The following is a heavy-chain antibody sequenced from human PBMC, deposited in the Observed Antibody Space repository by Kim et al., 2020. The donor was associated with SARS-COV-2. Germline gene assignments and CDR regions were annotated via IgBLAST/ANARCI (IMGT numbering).Heavy chain of an antibody. CDR2: IWYDGSNK. CDR1: GFTFSSYG. CDR3: ARENTRRDYYYGMDV. D-gene: IGHD2-2*02. V-gene: IGHV3-33*01. Sequence: GGSLRLSCAASGFTFSSYGMHWVRQAPGKGLEWVAVIWYDGSNKYYADSVKGRFTISRDNSKNTLYLQMNSLRAEDTAVYYCARENTRRDYYYGMDVWGQGTTVTVSS. J-gene: IGHJ6*02.